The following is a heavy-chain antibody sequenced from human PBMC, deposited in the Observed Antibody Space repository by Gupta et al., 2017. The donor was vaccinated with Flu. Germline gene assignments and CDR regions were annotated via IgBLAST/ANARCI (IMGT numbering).Heavy chain of an antibody. V-gene: IGHV3-23*01. CDR3: AKYGTATGYSLDC. CDR1: FSSSR. D-gene: IGHD5-18*01. CDR2: VSGSGANT. J-gene: IGHJ4*02. Sequence: FSSSRMGWVRQAPGKGLEWVASVSGSGANTYYPDSVKGRFTISRDNSKNTLYLQVDSLRAEDTALYYCAKYGTATGYSLDCWGQGTLVTVSS.